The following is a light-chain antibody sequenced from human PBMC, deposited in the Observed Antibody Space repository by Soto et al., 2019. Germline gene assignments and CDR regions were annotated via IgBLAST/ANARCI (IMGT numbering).Light chain of an antibody. Sequence: QSALTQPRSVSGSPGQSVTISCTGTSSDVGHYNYVSWYQQHPGKAPKVMIYDVSKRPSGVPDRFSGSKSGNTASLTISGLQADDEADYYCCSYAGSYTYVLGTVTKLTVL. J-gene: IGLJ1*01. CDR3: CSYAGSYTYV. CDR2: DVS. V-gene: IGLV2-11*01. CDR1: SSDVGHYNY.